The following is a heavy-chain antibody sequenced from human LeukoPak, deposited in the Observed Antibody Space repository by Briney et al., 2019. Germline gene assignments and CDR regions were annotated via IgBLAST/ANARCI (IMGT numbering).Heavy chain of an antibody. Sequence: SETLSLTCAVYGGSFRGYYWSWIRQPPGKGLGWIGEINHSGSTNYNPSLKSRVTISLDTSMKKFSLKLNSVTAADTAVYYCASTERCSTTCPLDYWGQGTLVTVSS. V-gene: IGHV4-34*01. J-gene: IGHJ4*02. D-gene: IGHD2-2*01. CDR2: INHSGST. CDR1: GGSFRGYY. CDR3: ASTERCSTTCPLDY.